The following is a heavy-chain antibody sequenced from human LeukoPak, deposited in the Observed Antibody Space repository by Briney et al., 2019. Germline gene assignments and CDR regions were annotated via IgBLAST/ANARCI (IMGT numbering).Heavy chain of an antibody. V-gene: IGHV3-23*01. CDR1: GFTFSSYA. D-gene: IGHD4-17*01. J-gene: IGHJ4*02. Sequence: GGSLRLSCAASGFTFSSYAMTCVCQAPGKGLEWVSTIINSGATTYYADSVKGRFTISRDNSKNTLDLQMNSLRAEDTAAYYCAKDIHGDYGGLDYWGQGTLVTVSS. CDR2: IINSGATT. CDR3: AKDIHGDYGGLDY.